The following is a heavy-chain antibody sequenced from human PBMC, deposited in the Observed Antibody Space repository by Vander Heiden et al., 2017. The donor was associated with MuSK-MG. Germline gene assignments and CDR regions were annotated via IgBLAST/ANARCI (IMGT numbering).Heavy chain of an antibody. CDR3: ARQEYYYDGSGYYKGVGVNEKGIDWYFDL. D-gene: IGHD3-22*01. J-gene: IGHJ2*01. V-gene: IGHV4-38-2*01. CDR1: GYSISSGYY. CDR2: IYHSGST. Sequence: QVQLQESGPGLVKPSETLSLTCAVSGYSISSGYYWVWIRQPPGKGLEWIGSIYHSGSTYYDPSLKSRVTISVDTSKNQFSLKLSSGTAADTAVYYCARQEYYYDGSGYYKGVGVNEKGIDWYFDLWGHGNLVTVSS.